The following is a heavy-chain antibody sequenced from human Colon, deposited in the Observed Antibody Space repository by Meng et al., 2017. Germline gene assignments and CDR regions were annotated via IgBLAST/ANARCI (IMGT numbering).Heavy chain of an antibody. V-gene: IGHV6-1*01. CDR2: TYYRSKWYN. Sequence: QVQRKQSCPGVRKPSDALPLTCVISVDCVSRNTAAWNWIRQSPSRGLEWLGRTYYRSKWYNDYAVSVKRRLTLHADTSKTHVSLQVTSVTPEDTAVYYCARDHGYSYGLPLDYWGQGTLVTVSS. CDR1: VDCVSRNTAA. CDR3: ARDHGYSYGLPLDY. D-gene: IGHD5-18*01. J-gene: IGHJ4*02.